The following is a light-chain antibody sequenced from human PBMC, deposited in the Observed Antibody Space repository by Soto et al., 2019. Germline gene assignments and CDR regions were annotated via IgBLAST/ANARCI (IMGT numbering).Light chain of an antibody. V-gene: IGLV2-11*01. Sequence: QSALTQPRSVSGSPGQSVTISCTGTSSDVGGYNYVSWYQQHPGKAPKLMIYDVSKRPSGVPDRFSGSKSGNTASLTISGLQAEDEADYYCCSFAGGYIFYVFATGTKLTVL. CDR1: SSDVGGYNY. J-gene: IGLJ1*01. CDR2: DVS. CDR3: CSFAGGYIFYV.